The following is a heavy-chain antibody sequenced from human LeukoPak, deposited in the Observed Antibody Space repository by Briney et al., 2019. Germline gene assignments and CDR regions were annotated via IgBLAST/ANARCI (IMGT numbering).Heavy chain of an antibody. CDR1: GGTISSYY. Sequence: SETLSLTCTVSGGTISSYYWSWIRQPPGKGLEWIGYIYYSGSTNYNPSLKSRVTISVDTSKNQFSLKLSSVTAADTAVYYCASGSYYWGAFDIWGQGTMVTVSS. CDR2: IYYSGST. D-gene: IGHD1-26*01. V-gene: IGHV4-59*01. CDR3: ASGSYYWGAFDI. J-gene: IGHJ3*02.